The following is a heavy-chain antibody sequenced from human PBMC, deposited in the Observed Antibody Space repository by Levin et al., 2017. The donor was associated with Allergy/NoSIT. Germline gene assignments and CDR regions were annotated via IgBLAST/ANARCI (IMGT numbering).Heavy chain of an antibody. CDR2: IYYSGST. D-gene: IGHD3-10*01. V-gene: IGHV4-59*01. CDR3: ARHGSGRLKWYFDL. Sequence: SQTLSLTCTVSGGSISSYYWSWIRQPPGKGLEWIGYIYYSGSTNYNPSLKSRVTISLDTSKNQFSLKLSSVTAADTAVYYCARHGSGRLKWYFDLWGRGTLVTVSS. J-gene: IGHJ2*01. CDR1: GGSISSYY.